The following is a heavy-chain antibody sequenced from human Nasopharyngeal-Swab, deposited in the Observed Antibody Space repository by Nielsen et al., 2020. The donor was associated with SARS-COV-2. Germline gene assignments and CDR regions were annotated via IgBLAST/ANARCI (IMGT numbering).Heavy chain of an antibody. V-gene: IGHV4-34*01. Sequence: SETLSLTCAVYGGSFTDYYWTWIRQPPGKGLEWIGEISHRGSTNYNPSLKSRVTISADTSKNQFSLNLSSVTAADTAVYYCARGLVDVNMMLVVIGFSYWLDSWGQGTLVTVSS. CDR3: ARGLVDVNMMLVVIGFSYWLDS. CDR1: GGSFTDYY. CDR2: ISHRGST. D-gene: IGHD3-22*01. J-gene: IGHJ5*01.